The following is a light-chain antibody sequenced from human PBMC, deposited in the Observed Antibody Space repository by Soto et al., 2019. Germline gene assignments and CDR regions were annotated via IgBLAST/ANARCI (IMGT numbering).Light chain of an antibody. CDR1: QSISSW. Sequence: DIQMTQSPSTLSASVGDRVTITCRASQSISSWLAWYQQKPGKAPKLLIYDVSKLETGVPSRFSGSGSGTDLTFTISSLQPEDIATYFCQQYDDLPITFGQGTRLDVK. CDR3: QQYDDLPIT. V-gene: IGKV1-33*01. CDR2: DVS. J-gene: IGKJ5*01.